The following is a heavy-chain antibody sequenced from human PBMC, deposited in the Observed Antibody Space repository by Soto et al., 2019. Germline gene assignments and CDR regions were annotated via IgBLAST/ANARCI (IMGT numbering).Heavy chain of an antibody. CDR1: GFTLSSYA. CDR3: AKDRYSSSRIFDY. D-gene: IGHD6-19*01. J-gene: IGHJ4*02. Sequence: GGSLRLSCAASGFTLSSYAMSWVRQAPGKGLEWVAAISGSGTSTYYADSVKGRFTISKDNSKNTLYLQMNSLRAEDTAVYYCAKDRYSSSRIFDYWGQGTLVTVSS. CDR2: ISGSGTST. V-gene: IGHV3-23*01.